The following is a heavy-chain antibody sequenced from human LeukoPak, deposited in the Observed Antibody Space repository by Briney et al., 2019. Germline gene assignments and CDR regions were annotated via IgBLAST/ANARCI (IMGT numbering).Heavy chain of an antibody. CDR2: IYSGGST. Sequence: TGGSLRLSCAASGFTASSNYMSWVRQAPGKGLEWVSVIYSGGSTNYADSVKGRFAISRDNSKNTLYLQMNCLRAEDTAVYYCARDDPPSVLVPAVWAQGTLVTVPS. J-gene: IGHJ4*02. CDR3: ARDDPPSVLVPAV. V-gene: IGHV3-53*01. D-gene: IGHD2-2*01. CDR1: GFTASSNY.